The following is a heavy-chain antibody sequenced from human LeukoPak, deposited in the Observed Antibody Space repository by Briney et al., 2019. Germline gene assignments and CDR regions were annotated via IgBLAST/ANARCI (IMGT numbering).Heavy chain of an antibody. J-gene: IGHJ4*02. Sequence: SETLSLTCTVSGGSISSYYWSWIRQPPGKGLEWIGYIYYSGSTNYNPSLKSRVTISVDTSKNQLSLKLSSVTAADTAVYYCARTDLTGFDYWGQGTLVTVSS. V-gene: IGHV4-59*01. D-gene: IGHD4/OR15-4a*01. CDR2: IYYSGST. CDR3: ARTDLTGFDY. CDR1: GGSISSYY.